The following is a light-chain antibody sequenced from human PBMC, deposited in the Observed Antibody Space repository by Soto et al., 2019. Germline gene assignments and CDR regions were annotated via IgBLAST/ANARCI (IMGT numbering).Light chain of an antibody. Sequence: DIQMTQSPSALSASVRDRVTITCRASQNIDDYLAWYQLKPGKVPKLLIYRASNLQSGVPSRFSGSGSGTEFTLTISSLQPDDFATYYCQHYNSYSEAFGQGTKVDI. J-gene: IGKJ1*01. CDR2: RAS. CDR3: QHYNSYSEA. CDR1: QNIDDY. V-gene: IGKV1-5*03.